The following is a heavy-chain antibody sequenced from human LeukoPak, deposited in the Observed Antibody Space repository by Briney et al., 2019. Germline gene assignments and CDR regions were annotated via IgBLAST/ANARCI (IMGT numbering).Heavy chain of an antibody. CDR3: ARSPFRGSGTWKGWLDT. CDR2: ILHGGGI. D-gene: IGHD1-1*01. CDR1: GGSINSDS. J-gene: IGHJ5*02. V-gene: IGHV4-30-2*01. Sequence: SQTLSLTCVVSGGSINSDSWSWIRQTPGKGLEWVGYILHGGGIHSNPSLKSRVTISVDRSKNQFSLKLTSVTAADTAVYYCARSPFRGSGTWKGWLDTWGQGILVTVSS.